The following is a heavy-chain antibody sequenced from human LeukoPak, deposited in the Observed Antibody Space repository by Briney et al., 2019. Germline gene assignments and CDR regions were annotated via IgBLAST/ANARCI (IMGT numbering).Heavy chain of an antibody. CDR3: AKSLPGIAAAGRVLDY. CDR1: GFTFSSYG. J-gene: IGHJ4*02. D-gene: IGHD6-13*01. Sequence: PGGSLRLSCAASGFTFSSYGMHWVRQAPGKGLEWVAFTRYDGSNKYYADSVKGRFTISRDNSKNTLYLQMNSLRAEDTAVYYCAKSLPGIAAAGRVLDYWGQGTLVTVSS. V-gene: IGHV3-30*02. CDR2: TRYDGSNK.